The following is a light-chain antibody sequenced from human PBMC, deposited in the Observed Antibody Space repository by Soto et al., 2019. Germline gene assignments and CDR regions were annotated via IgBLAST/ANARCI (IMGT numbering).Light chain of an antibody. Sequence: DIQMTQSPSTLFASVGDRVSITCRASQSVSDRLGWYQQKPGKAPNVLIYDVSTLESGVPSRFSGRGCGTEFILTISRLHPDDFATYYCHEYTGVLTFGQGTKVEVK. J-gene: IGKJ1*01. V-gene: IGKV1-5*01. CDR2: DVS. CDR3: HEYTGVLT. CDR1: QSVSDR.